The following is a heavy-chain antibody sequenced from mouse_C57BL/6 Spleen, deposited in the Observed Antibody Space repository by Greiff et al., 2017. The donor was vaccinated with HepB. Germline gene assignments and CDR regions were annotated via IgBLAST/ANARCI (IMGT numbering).Heavy chain of an antibody. Sequence: VQLQQSGAELVKPGASVKLSCKASGYTFTSYWMHWVKQRPGPGLEWIGMIHPNSGSTNYNEKFKSKAKLTVDKSSSTAYMQLSSLTSADSAVYYWARANDGSRWGVAYWSQGTLVTVAA. CDR1: GYTFTSYW. D-gene: IGHD1-1*01. CDR3: ARANDGSRWGVAY. CDR2: IHPNSGST. V-gene: IGHV1-64*01. J-gene: IGHJ3*01.